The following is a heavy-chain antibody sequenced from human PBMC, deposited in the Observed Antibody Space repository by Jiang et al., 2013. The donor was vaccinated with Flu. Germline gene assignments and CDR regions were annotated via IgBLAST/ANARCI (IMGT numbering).Heavy chain of an antibody. CDR2: ISGSGGST. V-gene: IGHV3-23*01. D-gene: IGHD1-26*01. J-gene: IGHJ4*02. CDR3: AKISPVELPDY. Sequence: KGLEWVSAISGSGGSTYYADSVKGRFTISRDNSKNTLYLQMNSLRAEDTAVYYCAKISPVELPDYWGQGTLVTVSS.